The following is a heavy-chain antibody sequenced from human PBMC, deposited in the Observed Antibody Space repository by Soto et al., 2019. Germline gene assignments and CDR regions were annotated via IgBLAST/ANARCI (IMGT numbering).Heavy chain of an antibody. D-gene: IGHD2-8*02. CDR2: LYYSGST. V-gene: IGHV4-59*01. CDR3: AREYWDLGQNDY. CDR1: GGSISSYY. Sequence: SETLSLTCTASGGSISSYYWSWVRQPPGKGLEWIGYLYYSGSTNYNPSLKSRVTISVDTSKNQFSLKLSSVTAADTAVYYCAREYWDLGQNDYWGQGSLVTVSS. J-gene: IGHJ4*02.